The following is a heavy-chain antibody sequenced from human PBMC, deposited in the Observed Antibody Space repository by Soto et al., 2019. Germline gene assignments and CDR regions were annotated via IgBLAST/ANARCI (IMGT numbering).Heavy chain of an antibody. Sequence: SETLSLTCTVSGGSISSYYWSWIRQPPGKGLEWIGYIYYSGSTNYNPSLKSRVTISVDTSKNQFSLKLSSVTAADTAVYHCARGAAVAGDYYGMDVWGQGTTVTVSS. V-gene: IGHV4-59*01. CDR1: GGSISSYY. CDR3: ARGAAVAGDYYGMDV. J-gene: IGHJ6*02. D-gene: IGHD6-19*01. CDR2: IYYSGST.